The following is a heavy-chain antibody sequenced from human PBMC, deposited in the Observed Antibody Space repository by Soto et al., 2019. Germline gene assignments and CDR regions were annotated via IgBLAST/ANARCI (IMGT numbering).Heavy chain of an antibody. CDR3: ARDCDFWSGYYTSRYYYCGMDV. V-gene: IGHV1-69*13. Sequence: SVKVSCKASGGTFSSYAISWVRQAPGQGLEWMGGIIPIFGTANYAQKFQGRVTITADESTSTAYMELSSLRSEDTAVYYCARDCDFWSGYYTSRYYYCGMDVWGQGTTVTVSS. D-gene: IGHD3-3*01. CDR1: GGTFSSYA. J-gene: IGHJ6*02. CDR2: IIPIFGTA.